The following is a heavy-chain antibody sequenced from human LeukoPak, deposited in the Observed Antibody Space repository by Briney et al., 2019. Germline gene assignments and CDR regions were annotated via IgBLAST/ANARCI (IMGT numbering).Heavy chain of an antibody. Sequence: NPSETLSLTCAVYGGSFSGYYWSWIRQPPGKGLEWIGEINHSGSTNYNPSLKSRVTISVDTSKNQFSLKLSSVTAADTAVYYCARDGSRGGDGLNYWGQGTLVTVSS. V-gene: IGHV4-34*01. J-gene: IGHJ4*02. CDR1: GGSFSGYY. D-gene: IGHD2-21*02. CDR2: INHSGST. CDR3: ARDGSRGGDGLNY.